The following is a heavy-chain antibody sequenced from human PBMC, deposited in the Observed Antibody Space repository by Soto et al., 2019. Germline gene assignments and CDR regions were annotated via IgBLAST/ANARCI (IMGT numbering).Heavy chain of an antibody. CDR2: IIPIFGIA. D-gene: IGHD3-3*01. J-gene: IGHJ6*02. V-gene: IGHV1-69*05. CDR1: GGTFSSYA. CDR3: ARDRLRVLRFLEWSRSYGMDV. Sequence: GASVEVPCKASGGTFSSYAITWVRQAPGQGLEWMGGIIPIFGIANYAQKFQGRVTITTDESTSTAYMELSSLRSEDTAVYYCARDRLRVLRFLEWSRSYGMDVWGQGTTVTVSS.